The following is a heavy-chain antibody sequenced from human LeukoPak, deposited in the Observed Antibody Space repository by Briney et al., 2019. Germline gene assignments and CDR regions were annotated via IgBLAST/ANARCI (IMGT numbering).Heavy chain of an antibody. CDR2: IYYSGST. CDR3: ASGTVTNFDY. D-gene: IGHD4-17*01. J-gene: IGHJ4*02. CDR1: GGSISSYY. V-gene: IGHV4-59*01. Sequence: PSETLSPTCTVSGGSISSYYWSWIRQPPGKGLEWIGYIYYSGSTNYNPSLKSRVTISVDTSKNQFSLKLSSVTAADTAVYYCASGTVTNFDYWGQGTLVTVSS.